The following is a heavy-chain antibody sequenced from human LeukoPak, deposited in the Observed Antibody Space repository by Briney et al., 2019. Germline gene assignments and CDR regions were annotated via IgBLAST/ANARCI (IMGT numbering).Heavy chain of an antibody. CDR1: GGSISSYY. V-gene: IGHV4-59*01. CDR3: ARMRFGEFALGY. CDR2: IYYSGST. D-gene: IGHD3-10*01. J-gene: IGHJ4*02. Sequence: PSETLSLTCTVSGGSISSYYWSCIRQPPGKGLEWIGYIYYSGSTNYNPSLKSRVTISVDTSKNQFSLKLSSVTAADTAVYYCARMRFGEFALGYWGQGTLVTVSS.